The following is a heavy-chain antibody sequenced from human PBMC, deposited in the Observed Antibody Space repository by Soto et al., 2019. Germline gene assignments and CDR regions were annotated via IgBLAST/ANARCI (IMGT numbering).Heavy chain of an antibody. CDR1: GGPSNNFA. D-gene: IGHD3-10*01. CDR3: AKLQGSGTYYDDDF. CDR2: IIPIFGTA. V-gene: IGHV1-69*01. J-gene: IGHJ4*02. Sequence: QVQLVQSGTEVKKPGSSVKVSCKASGGPSNNFAISWVRQAPGQGLEWMGGIIPIFGTANYAQKFQGRVTITADQSTRTAYMELRSLRSEDTAIYYCAKLQGSGTYYDDDFWGQGTLVIVSS.